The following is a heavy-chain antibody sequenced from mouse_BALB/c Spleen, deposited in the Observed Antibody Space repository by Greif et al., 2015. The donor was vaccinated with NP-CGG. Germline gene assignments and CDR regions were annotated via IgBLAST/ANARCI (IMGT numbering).Heavy chain of an antibody. V-gene: IGHV2-9*02. CDR2: IWAGGST. D-gene: IGHD1-1*01. CDR3: ARDYYGSREDAMDY. Sequence: VQLQQSGPGLVAPSQSLSITCTVSGFSLTSYGVHWVRQPPGKGLEWLGVIWAGGSTNYNSALMSRLSISKDNSKSQVFLKMNSLQTDDTAMYYCARDYYGSREDAMDYWGQGTSVTVSS. J-gene: IGHJ4*01. CDR1: GFSLTSYG.